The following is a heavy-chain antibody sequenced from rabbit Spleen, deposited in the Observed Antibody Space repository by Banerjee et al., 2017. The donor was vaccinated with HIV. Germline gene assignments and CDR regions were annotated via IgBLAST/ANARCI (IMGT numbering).Heavy chain of an antibody. Sequence: QSLEESGGGLVQPEGSLTLTCTASGVSFSGDSYMCWVRQAPGKGLEWISCIAGSSSGFTYSATWAKGRFTISKTSSTTVTLQMTSLTAADTATYFCARDTSSSFSSYGMDLWGQGTLVTVS. V-gene: IGHV1S40*01. CDR1: GVSFSGDSY. J-gene: IGHJ6*01. D-gene: IGHD1-1*01. CDR2: IAGSSSGFT. CDR3: ARDTSSSFSSYGMDL.